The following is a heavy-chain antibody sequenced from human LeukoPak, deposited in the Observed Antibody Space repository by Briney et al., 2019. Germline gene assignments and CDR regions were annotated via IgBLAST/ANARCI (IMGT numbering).Heavy chain of an antibody. V-gene: IGHV3-30*19. J-gene: IGHJ4*02. CDR2: IWYDGSNK. CDR3: ARGFVLGAAKNYFDY. Sequence: PGGSLRLSCAASGFTFSSYSMHWVRQAPGKGLEWVAVIWYDGSNKYYADSVKGRFTISRDNSKNTLSLQMNSLRAEDTALHYCARGFVLGAAKNYFDYWGQGALVTVSS. D-gene: IGHD2-21*02. CDR1: GFTFSSYS.